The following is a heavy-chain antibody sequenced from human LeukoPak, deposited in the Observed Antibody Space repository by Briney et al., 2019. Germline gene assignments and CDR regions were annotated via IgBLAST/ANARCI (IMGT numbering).Heavy chain of an antibody. CDR2: IYYSGST. CDR1: GGSISSYY. V-gene: IGHV4-59*01. D-gene: IGHD3/OR15-3a*01. CDR3: ARARDFWTPGWFDP. J-gene: IGHJ5*02. Sequence: SETLSLTCTVSGGSISSYYWSWIRQPPGKGLEWIGYIYYSGSTNYNPSLKSRVTISVDTSKNQFSLKLSSVTAADTAVYYCARARDFWTPGWFDPWGQGTLVTVSS.